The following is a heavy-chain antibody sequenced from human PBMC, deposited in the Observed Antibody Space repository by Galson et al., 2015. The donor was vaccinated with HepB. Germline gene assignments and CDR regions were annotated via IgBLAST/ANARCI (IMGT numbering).Heavy chain of an antibody. CDR2: ISSDSTYI. CDR3: ARDWGIAVAGTWWFDP. J-gene: IGHJ5*02. Sequence: SLRLSCAASGFTFSSYGMNWVRQAPGKGLEWVSSISSDSTYIYYADSVKGRFTTSRDNPKNSLYLQMNSLTAEDTAVYYCARDWGIAVAGTWWFDPWGQGTLVTVSS. CDR1: GFTFSSYG. D-gene: IGHD6-19*01. V-gene: IGHV3-21*01.